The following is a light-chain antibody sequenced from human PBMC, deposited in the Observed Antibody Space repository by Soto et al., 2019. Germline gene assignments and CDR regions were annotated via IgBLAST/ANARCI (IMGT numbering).Light chain of an antibody. J-gene: IGLJ1*01. V-gene: IGLV1-47*01. CDR1: SSNIGSNY. CDR3: AAWDDSLSGRV. CDR2: RNS. Sequence: QSVLTQPPSASGTPGQRVTISCSRSSSNIGSNYVYWYQQLPGTAPKLLIYRNSQRPSGVPDRFSGSKSGTSASLAISGLRSEDEADFYCAAWDDSLSGRVFGTGTKVTVL.